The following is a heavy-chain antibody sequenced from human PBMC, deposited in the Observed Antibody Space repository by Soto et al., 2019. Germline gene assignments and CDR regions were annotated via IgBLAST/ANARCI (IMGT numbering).Heavy chain of an antibody. J-gene: IGHJ4*02. CDR2: IIPIFGTA. V-gene: IGHV1-69*13. D-gene: IGHD2-15*01. CDR1: GGTFSSYA. Sequence: GASVKVSCKASGGTFSSYAISWVRQAPGQGLEWMGGIIPIFGTANYAQKFQGRVTITADESTSTAYMELSGLRSEDTAVYYCARHGYCSGGSCYYFDYWGQGTLVTVSS. CDR3: ARHGYCSGGSCYYFDY.